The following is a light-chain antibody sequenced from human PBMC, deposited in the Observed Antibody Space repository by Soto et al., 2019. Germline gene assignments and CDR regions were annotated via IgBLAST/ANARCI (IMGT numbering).Light chain of an antibody. J-gene: IGKJ1*01. CDR1: QSVSTN. Sequence: EIVMTQSPATLSVSPGERATLSCRASQSVSTNLAWYQQKPGQAPRLLIYGASTRATGIPDRFSGSGSGTDFTLTISRLEPEDFALYYCQQYHTSPLTFGQGTKVDI. CDR2: GAS. CDR3: QQYHTSPLT. V-gene: IGKV3-15*01.